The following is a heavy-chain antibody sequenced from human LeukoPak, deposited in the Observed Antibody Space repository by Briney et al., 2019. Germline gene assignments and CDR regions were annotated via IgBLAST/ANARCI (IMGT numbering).Heavy chain of an antibody. J-gene: IGHJ4*02. V-gene: IGHV3-30*02. D-gene: IGHD3-22*01. CDR1: GFIFNNYG. CDR2: IHYDGSKK. Sequence: SGGSLRLSCAASGFIFNNYGMYWVRQAPGKGLEWVSFIHYDGSKKYYADSVKGRFTISRDNSYNTLFLQMDSLRPEDTAVYYCAKDGYPSSRYSPFGYWGQGTLVTVSS. CDR3: AKDGYPSSRYSPFGY.